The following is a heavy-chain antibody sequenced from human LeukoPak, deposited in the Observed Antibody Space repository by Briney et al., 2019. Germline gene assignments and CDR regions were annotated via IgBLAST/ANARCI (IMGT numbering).Heavy chain of an antibody. V-gene: IGHV3-23*01. CDR1: GFTFSSYG. CDR3: AKVGSGWYYFDF. D-gene: IGHD6-13*01. CDR2: ISGTGGST. Sequence: GGSLRLSCAASGFTFSSYGMHWVRQAPGKGLEWVSTISGTGGSTYYADSVKGRLTISRDNSKNTMYLQMNSLRAEDTAVYYCAKVGSGWYYFDFWGQGTLVTVSS. J-gene: IGHJ4*02.